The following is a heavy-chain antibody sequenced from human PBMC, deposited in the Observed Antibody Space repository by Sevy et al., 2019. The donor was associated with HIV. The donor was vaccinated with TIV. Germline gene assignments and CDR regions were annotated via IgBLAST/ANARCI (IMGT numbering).Heavy chain of an antibody. CDR2: ISWNSGSI. D-gene: IGHD6-13*01. V-gene: IGHV3-9*01. CDR1: GFTFDDYA. CDR3: AKDKKEYSSSWYTPAPPPSYYFDY. Sequence: GGSLRLSCAASGFTFDDYAMHWVRQAPGKGLEWVSGISWNSGSIGYADSVKGRFTISRDKAKNSLYLQMNSMRAEDTALYYCAKDKKEYSSSWYTPAPPPSYYFDYWGQGTLVTVSS. J-gene: IGHJ4*02.